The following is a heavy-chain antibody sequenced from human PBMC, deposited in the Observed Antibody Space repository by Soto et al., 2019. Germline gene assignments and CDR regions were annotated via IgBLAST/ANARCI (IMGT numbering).Heavy chain of an antibody. CDR1: GKAFTIFW. J-gene: IGHJ3*02. V-gene: IGHV5-51*01. Sequence: PGESLKISGKISGKAFTIFWVVWVLQMPWRGLEWMGNIYPGDSDTRYTPPFQGQVTISADKSTNTAYLQWHSLQASDTALYYCAKQDDRGALEIWGQGTKVTVSS. CDR3: AKQDDRGALEI. CDR2: IYPGDSDT. D-gene: IGHD3-22*01.